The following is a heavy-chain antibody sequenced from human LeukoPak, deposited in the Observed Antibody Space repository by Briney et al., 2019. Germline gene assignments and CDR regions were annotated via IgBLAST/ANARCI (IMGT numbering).Heavy chain of an antibody. CDR2: ISSSSSYI. Sequence: GGSLRLSCAASGFTFSSYSMNWVRQAPGKGMEWVSSISSSSSYIYYADSVKGRFTISRDNAKNSLYLQMNSLRAEDTAVYYCARSGYCPGENWFDPWGQGTLVTVSS. V-gene: IGHV3-21*01. CDR1: GFTFSSYS. CDR3: ARSGYCPGENWFDP. J-gene: IGHJ5*02. D-gene: IGHD3-22*01.